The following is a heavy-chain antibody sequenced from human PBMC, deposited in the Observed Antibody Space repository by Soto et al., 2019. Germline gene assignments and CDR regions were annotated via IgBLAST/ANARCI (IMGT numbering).Heavy chain of an antibody. CDR2: IYYSGST. D-gene: IGHD5-18*01. V-gene: IGHV4-61*01. J-gene: IGHJ4*02. Sequence: SESLSLTCTVSGGSVSSGSYYWSWIRQPPGKGLEWIGYIYYSGSTNYNPSLKSRVTISVDTSKNQFSLKLSSVTAADTAVYYCRGYSYGPFDYWGQGTLVTVSS. CDR1: GGSVSSGSYY. CDR3: RGYSYGPFDY.